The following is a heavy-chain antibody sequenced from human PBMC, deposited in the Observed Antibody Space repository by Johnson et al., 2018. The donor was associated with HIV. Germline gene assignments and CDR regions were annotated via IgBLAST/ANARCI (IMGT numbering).Heavy chain of an antibody. CDR2: IRSKVYGGTT. V-gene: IGHV3-49*03. CDR3: ARDRVIAVAGTNSFGI. Sequence: VQLVESGGGLVQPGRSLRLSCTASGFTFGDYAMSWFRQAPGKGLEWVGFIRSKVYGGTTEYAASVKGRFTISRDNSKNTLYLQMNSLRAEDTSVYYWARDRVIAVAGTNSFGIWGQGTMVTVSS. CDR1: GFTFGDYA. J-gene: IGHJ3*02. D-gene: IGHD6-19*01.